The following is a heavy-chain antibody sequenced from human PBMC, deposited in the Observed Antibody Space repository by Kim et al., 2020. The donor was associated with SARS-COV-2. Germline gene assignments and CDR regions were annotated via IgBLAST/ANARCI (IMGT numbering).Heavy chain of an antibody. V-gene: IGHV1-24*01. Sequence: ASVKVSCKVSGYTLTELSMHWVHQAPGKGLEWMGGFDPEDGETIYAQKFQGRVTMTEDTSTDTAYMELSSLRSEDTAVYYCATAPFMGSGSYYNFDYWGQGTLVTVSS. CDR1: GYTLTELS. CDR3: ATAPFMGSGSYYNFDY. D-gene: IGHD3-10*01. CDR2: FDPEDGET. J-gene: IGHJ4*02.